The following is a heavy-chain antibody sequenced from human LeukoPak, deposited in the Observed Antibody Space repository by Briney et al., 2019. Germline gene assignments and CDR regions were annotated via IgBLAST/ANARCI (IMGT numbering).Heavy chain of an antibody. CDR1: GGSFSGYY. Sequence: SETLSLTCAVYGGSFSGYYWSWIRQPPGKGLEWIGEINHSGSTNYNPSLTSRVTISVDTSKSQFSLKLSSATAADTAVYYCATGRSIRYFDYWGQGTLLTVSS. CDR3: ATGRSIRYFDY. CDR2: INHSGST. D-gene: IGHD3-9*01. J-gene: IGHJ4*02. V-gene: IGHV4-34*01.